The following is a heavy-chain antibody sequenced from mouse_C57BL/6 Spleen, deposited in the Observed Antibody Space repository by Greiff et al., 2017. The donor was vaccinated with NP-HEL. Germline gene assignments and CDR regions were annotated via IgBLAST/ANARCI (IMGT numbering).Heavy chain of an antibody. D-gene: IGHD2-4*01. CDR2: IYPSDSET. CDR3: ARNYDYDSYWYFDV. V-gene: IGHV1-61*01. Sequence: VQLQQPGAELVRPGSSVKLSCKASGYTFTSYWMDWVKQRPGQGLEWIGNIYPSDSETHYNQKFKDKATLTVDKSSSTAYMQLSSLTSEDSAVYYCARNYDYDSYWYFDVWGTGTTVTVSS. CDR1: GYTFTSYW. J-gene: IGHJ1*03.